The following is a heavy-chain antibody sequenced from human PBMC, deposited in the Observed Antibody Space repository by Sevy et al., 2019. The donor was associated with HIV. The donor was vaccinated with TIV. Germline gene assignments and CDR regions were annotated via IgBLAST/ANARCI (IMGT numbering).Heavy chain of an antibody. CDR2: ISFYGSNK. CDR1: GFTFGSYD. Sequence: GGSLRLSCAASGFTFGSYDMYWVRQTPGKGLEWVALISFYGSNKEYADSVKGRFTISRDNSKNTVYLQMSSLKPEDTAVYYGAKDAFEVRGVLSSRGMPTYYHAMDLWGQGTTVTVSS. D-gene: IGHD3-10*01. CDR3: AKDAFEVRGVLSSRGMPTYYHAMDL. V-gene: IGHV3-30*18. J-gene: IGHJ6*02.